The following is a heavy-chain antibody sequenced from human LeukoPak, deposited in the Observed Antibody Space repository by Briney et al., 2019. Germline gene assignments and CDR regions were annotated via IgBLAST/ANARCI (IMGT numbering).Heavy chain of an antibody. D-gene: IGHD1-26*01. CDR3: ARADSGTYSSS. J-gene: IGHJ5*02. CDR1: GYTFINYD. CDR2: MNPNSGNT. V-gene: IGHV1-8*03. Sequence: GASVKVSCTASGYTFINYDINWVRQAPGQGLEWMGWMNPNSGNTGYAQKFQGRVTITRDTSISVAYLELSSLRSDDTAVYYCARADSGTYSSSWGQGTLVTVSS.